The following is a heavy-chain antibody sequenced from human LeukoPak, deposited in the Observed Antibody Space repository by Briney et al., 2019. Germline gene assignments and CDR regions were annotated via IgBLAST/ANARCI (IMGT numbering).Heavy chain of an antibody. CDR3: ARGDIKWPPRY. Sequence: GGSLRLSCAASGFTFSSYWMHWVRQAPGKGLVWVSRINSDGSSTSYADSVKGRFTISRDNAKNSLYLQMNSLRAEDTAVYYCARGDIKWPPRYWGQGTLVTVSS. CDR2: INSDGSST. J-gene: IGHJ4*02. CDR1: GFTFSSYW. V-gene: IGHV3-74*01. D-gene: IGHD5-12*01.